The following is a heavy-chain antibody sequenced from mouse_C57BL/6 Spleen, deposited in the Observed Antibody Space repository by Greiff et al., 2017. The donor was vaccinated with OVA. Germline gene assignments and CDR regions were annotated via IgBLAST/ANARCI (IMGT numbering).Heavy chain of an antibody. CDR1: GYTFTSYW. D-gene: IGHD1-1*01. CDR2: IDPNSGGT. J-gene: IGHJ1*03. Sequence: VQLQQPGAELVKPGASVKLSCKASGYTFTSYWIHWVKQRPGRGLEWIGRIDPNSGGTKYNEKFKSKATLTVDKPSSTAYMQLSSLTSEDSAVYYCAREDYGSSYVGYFDVWGTGTTVTVSS. CDR3: AREDYGSSYVGYFDV. V-gene: IGHV1-72*01.